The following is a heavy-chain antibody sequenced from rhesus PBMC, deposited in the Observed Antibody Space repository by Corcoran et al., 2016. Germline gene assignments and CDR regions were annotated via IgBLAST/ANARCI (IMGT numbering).Heavy chain of an antibody. V-gene: IGHV1S10*01. Sequence: QVQLVQSGAEVKKPGASVKVSCKASGFTFGSYDISWVRQAPGYGLEWMEGRLPLVGVTNYAQQVQGRVKITADTSTVTAYMELSSLRSEDTAVYYCARGGGYSYSYFDYWGQGVLVTVSS. CDR1: GFTFGSYD. J-gene: IGHJ4*01. D-gene: IGHD5-12*01. CDR3: ARGGGYSYSYFDY. CDR2: RLPLVGVT.